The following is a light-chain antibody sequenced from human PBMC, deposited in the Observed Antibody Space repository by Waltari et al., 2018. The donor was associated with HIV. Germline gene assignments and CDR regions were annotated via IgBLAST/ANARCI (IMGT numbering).Light chain of an antibody. CDR3: QQYYSYPQN. CDR2: WAS. CDR1: QRGYWGSSKKNY. V-gene: IGKV4-1*01. Sequence: DIVMAQYPDSLAVSLGERATITCKSTQRGYWGSSKKNYLAWYQQKPWQPPRLLFNWASSRQSGVPDRFRGSGSGTDFTLTINSLQAEDVAVYYCQQYYSYPQNFGQGTKLEIK. J-gene: IGKJ2*01.